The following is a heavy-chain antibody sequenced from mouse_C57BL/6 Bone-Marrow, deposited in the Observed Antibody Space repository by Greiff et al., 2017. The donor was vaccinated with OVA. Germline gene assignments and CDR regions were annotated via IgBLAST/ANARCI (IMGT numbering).Heavy chain of an antibody. V-gene: IGHV5-9-1*02. CDR1: GFTFSSYA. CDR3: TRVLLRQFAC. D-gene: IGHD1-2*01. CDR2: ISSGGDYI. J-gene: IGHJ3*01. Sequence: EVKLEESGEGLVKPGGSLKLSCAASGFTFSSYAMSWVRQTPEKRLEWVAYISSGGDYIYYADTVKGRFTISRDNARNTLYLQMSSLKSEDTAMYYCTRVLLRQFACWGQGTLVTVSA.